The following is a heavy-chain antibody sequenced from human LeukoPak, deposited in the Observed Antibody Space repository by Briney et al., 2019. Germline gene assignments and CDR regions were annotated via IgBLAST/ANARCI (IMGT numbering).Heavy chain of an antibody. Sequence: ASVKVSCKTSGGTFTSYAISWVRQAPGQGLEWMGGIIPIFGTANYAQKFQGRVTITADKSTSTAYMELSSLRSGDTAVYYCARGIGGDSSPFRSDTAMAPTEGWGQGTLVTVSS. J-gene: IGHJ4*02. CDR3: ARGIGGDSSPFRSDTAMAPTEG. V-gene: IGHV1-69*06. D-gene: IGHD5-18*01. CDR1: GGTFTSYA. CDR2: IIPIFGTA.